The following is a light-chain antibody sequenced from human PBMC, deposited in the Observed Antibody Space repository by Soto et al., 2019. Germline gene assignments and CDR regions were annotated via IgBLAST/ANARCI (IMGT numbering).Light chain of an antibody. CDR3: QQYNTWPPRYT. CDR1: QSVSSY. V-gene: IGKV3-15*01. J-gene: IGKJ2*01. Sequence: EIVMTQSPATLSVSPGGRATLSCRASQSVSSYFAWYQQRPGQPPRRLIYGASTRATAIPARFSGSGSGTEFSLTISSLQSEDFAVYYCQQYNTWPPRYTFGQGTKLQI. CDR2: GAS.